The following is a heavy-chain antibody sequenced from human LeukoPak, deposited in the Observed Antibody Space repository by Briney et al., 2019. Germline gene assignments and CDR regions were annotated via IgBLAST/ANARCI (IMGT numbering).Heavy chain of an antibody. CDR3: AVGGLTGKNWFDP. CDR2: INHSGST. V-gene: IGHV4-34*01. J-gene: IGHJ5*02. D-gene: IGHD7-27*01. Sequence: ASETLSLTCAVYGGSFSGYYWSWIRQPPGKGLEWIGEINHSGSTNYNPSLKSRVTISVDTSKNQFSLKLSSVTAADTAVYYCAVGGLTGKNWFDPWGQGTLVTVSS. CDR1: GGSFSGYY.